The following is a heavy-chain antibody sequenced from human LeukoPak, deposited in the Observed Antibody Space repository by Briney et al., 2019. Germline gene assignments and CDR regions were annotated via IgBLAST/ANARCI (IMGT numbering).Heavy chain of an antibody. Sequence: GGSLRLSCAASGFTFSSYWMHWVRQAPGKGLVWVSRINSDGSSTSYADSVKGRFTISRDNAKNTLYLQMNSLRAEDTAVYYCARGILSIAARPLDYWGQGTLVTVSS. J-gene: IGHJ4*02. CDR1: GFTFSSYW. CDR3: ARGILSIAARPLDY. V-gene: IGHV3-74*01. CDR2: INSDGSST. D-gene: IGHD6-6*01.